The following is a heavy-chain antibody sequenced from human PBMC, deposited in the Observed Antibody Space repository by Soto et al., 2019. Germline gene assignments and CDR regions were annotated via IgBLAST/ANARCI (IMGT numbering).Heavy chain of an antibody. CDR2: ISTTSSYS. J-gene: IGHJ4*02. CDR3: AREVKSTFNFDF. V-gene: IGHV3-21*02. CDR1: GFTFSTYG. D-gene: IGHD3-16*01. Sequence: EVQLVESGGGLVKPGGSLRLSCAASGFTFSTYGMNWVRQAPGKGLEWVSSISTTSSYSYYADSVKGRFTISRDNARNSLYLQMGSLRAEDTAVYYCAREVKSTFNFDFWGQGILVTVSS.